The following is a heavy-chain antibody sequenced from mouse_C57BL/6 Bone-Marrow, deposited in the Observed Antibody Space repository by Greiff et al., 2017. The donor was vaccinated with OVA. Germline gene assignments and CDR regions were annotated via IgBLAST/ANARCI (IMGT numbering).Heavy chain of an antibody. CDR2: IYPRSGNT. Sequence: QVQLQQSGAELARPGASVKLSCKASGYTFTSYGISWVKQRTGQGLEWIGEIYPRSGNTYYNEKFKGKATLTADKSSSTTYMELRSLTSEDSAVYFCARGGGPYFDVWGTGTTVTVSS. CDR1: GYTFTSYG. V-gene: IGHV1-81*01. J-gene: IGHJ1*03. CDR3: ARGGGPYFDV.